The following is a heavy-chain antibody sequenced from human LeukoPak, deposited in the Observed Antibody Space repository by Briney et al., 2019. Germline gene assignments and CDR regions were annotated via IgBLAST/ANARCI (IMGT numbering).Heavy chain of an antibody. D-gene: IGHD6-19*01. J-gene: IGHJ4*02. CDR3: AKVEIAVAGTPIGTSFDY. CDR1: GFTFSSYA. V-gene: IGHV3-23*01. CDR2: ISGSGGST. Sequence: GGSLRLSWAASGFTFSSYAMSWVRQAPGKGLEWVSAISGSGGSTYYADSVTGRFTISRANSKNTLYLQMNSLRAEDTGVYYCAKVEIAVAGTPIGTSFDYWGQGTLVTVSS.